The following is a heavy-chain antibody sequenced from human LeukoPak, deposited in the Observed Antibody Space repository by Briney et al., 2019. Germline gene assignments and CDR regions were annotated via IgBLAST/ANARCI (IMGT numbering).Heavy chain of an antibody. CDR1: GFSFTSYA. D-gene: IGHD6-13*01. CDR2: ISYEGTNK. V-gene: IGHV3-30*04. Sequence: GRSLRLSCVATGFSFTSYAMHWVRQAPGKGLEWVAVISYEGTNKYYGDPVKGRFTISRDNSKNTLYLQMNSLRAEDTAVYYCARDQHAAAGRGTLYYFDYWGQGTLVTVSS. J-gene: IGHJ4*02. CDR3: ARDQHAAAGRGTLYYFDY.